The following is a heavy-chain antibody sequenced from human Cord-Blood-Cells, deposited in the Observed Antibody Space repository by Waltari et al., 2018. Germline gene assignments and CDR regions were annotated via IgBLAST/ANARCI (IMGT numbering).Heavy chain of an antibody. V-gene: IGHV3-33*01. CDR2: IWYDGSNK. CDR3: ARGDVYRGYSYGPYYFDY. CDR1: GFTFSSYG. J-gene: IGHJ4*02. Sequence: QVQLVESEGGVVQPGRSLRLSCAASGFTFSSYGMHWVRQAPGKGLEWVPVIWYDGSNKYYADSVKGRFTISRDNSKNTLYLQMNSLRAEDTAVYYCARGDVYRGYSYGPYYFDYWGQGTLVTVSS. D-gene: IGHD5-18*01.